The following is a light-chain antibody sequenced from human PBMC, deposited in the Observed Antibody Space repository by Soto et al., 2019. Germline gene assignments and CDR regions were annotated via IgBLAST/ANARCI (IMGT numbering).Light chain of an antibody. CDR1: QDINNY. V-gene: IGKV1-27*01. Sequence: DIQMPQSPSSLSASVGDRVTITCRASQDINNYLAWYQQKPGKPPKLLIYAASTLQSGVPSRFSGGGSGTDFTLTINSLQPEDVATYYCQRYNNGPPVTFGPGTKV. J-gene: IGKJ3*01. CDR2: AAS. CDR3: QRYNNGPPVT.